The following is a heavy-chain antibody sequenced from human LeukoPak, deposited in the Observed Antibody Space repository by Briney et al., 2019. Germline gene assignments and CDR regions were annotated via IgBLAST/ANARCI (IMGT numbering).Heavy chain of an antibody. CDR1: GGSMNNYY. J-gene: IGHJ4*02. D-gene: IGHD6-19*01. CDR3: ARHPFSAPFDY. V-gene: IGHV4-59*08. Sequence: PSETLSLTCTVSGGSMNNYYWSWIRQPPGKGLEWIAYAYHTGHTHYNPSLKSRVTMSLDTSKSQVSLKVNSVTAADTAVYYCARHPFSAPFDYWGQGTLVTVSS. CDR2: AYHTGHT.